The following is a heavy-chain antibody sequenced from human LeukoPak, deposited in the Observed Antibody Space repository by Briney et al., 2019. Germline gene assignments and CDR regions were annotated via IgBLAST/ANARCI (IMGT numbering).Heavy chain of an antibody. CDR2: IRYDGSNK. CDR3: AKLYSSSWSFDY. D-gene: IGHD6-13*01. V-gene: IGHV3-30*02. CDR1: GFTFSSYG. Sequence: PGGSLRLSCAASGFTFSSYGMHWVRQAPGKGLEWVAFIRYDGSNKYYADSVKGRFTISRDNSKNTLYLQMNSRRAEDTAVYYCAKLYSSSWSFDYWGQGTLVTVSS. J-gene: IGHJ4*02.